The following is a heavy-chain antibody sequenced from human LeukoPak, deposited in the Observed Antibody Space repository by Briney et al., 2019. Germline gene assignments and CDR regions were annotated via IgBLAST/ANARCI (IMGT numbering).Heavy chain of an antibody. CDR2: ISGSGGST. V-gene: IGHV3-23*01. CDR3: AKAGDYALDSLDY. D-gene: IGHD4-17*01. CDR1: GFTFSSYA. Sequence: TGGSLRLSCAASGFTFSSYAMSWVRQAPGKGLGWVSAISGSGGSTYYADSVKGRFTISRDNSKNTLYLQMNSLRAEDTAVYYCAKAGDYALDSLDYWGQGTLVTVSS. J-gene: IGHJ4*02.